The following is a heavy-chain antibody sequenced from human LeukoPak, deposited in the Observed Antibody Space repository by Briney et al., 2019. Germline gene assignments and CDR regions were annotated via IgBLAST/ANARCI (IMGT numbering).Heavy chain of an antibody. J-gene: IGHJ4*02. D-gene: IGHD3-16*01. V-gene: IGHV3-30*02. CDR3: AKDHVTWGDRYFDH. Sequence: GGSLRLSCAASGFTFSTYGMHWVRQAPGKGLEWVAFIGHDATKIYYADSVQGRFTISRDNSKNTLYLEMNSLSGEDTALYYCAKDHVTWGDRYFDHWGQGTLGTVSS. CDR2: IGHDATKI. CDR1: GFTFSTYG.